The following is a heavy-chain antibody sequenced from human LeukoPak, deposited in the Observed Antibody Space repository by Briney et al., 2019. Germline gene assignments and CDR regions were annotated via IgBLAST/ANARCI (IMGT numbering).Heavy chain of an antibody. Sequence: GGSLRLSCAASGFTFSTYAMTWVRQAPGKGLEWVSLIYSGGSTYYADSVKGRFTISRDNSKNTLYLQMNSPRAEDTAVYCCARVKDINYYDSSGLNWFDPWGQGTLVTVSS. V-gene: IGHV3-66*01. CDR1: GFTFSTYA. CDR3: ARVKDINYYDSSGLNWFDP. CDR2: IYSGGST. J-gene: IGHJ5*02. D-gene: IGHD3-22*01.